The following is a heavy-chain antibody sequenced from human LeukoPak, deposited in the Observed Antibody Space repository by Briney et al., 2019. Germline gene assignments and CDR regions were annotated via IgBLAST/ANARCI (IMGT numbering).Heavy chain of an antibody. V-gene: IGHV1-18*04. J-gene: IGHJ4*02. CDR3: ARGIAVTREFDQ. D-gene: IGHD6-19*01. CDR1: GYTFTTYG. CDR2: ISENKGNT. Sequence: ASVEVSCKASGYTFTTYGINWVRQAPGQGLEWMGWISENKGNTNHAQRFQGRVTMSTDTSTNTAYMELRSLRSDDTAVYYCARGIAVTREFDQWGQGTLVIVSS.